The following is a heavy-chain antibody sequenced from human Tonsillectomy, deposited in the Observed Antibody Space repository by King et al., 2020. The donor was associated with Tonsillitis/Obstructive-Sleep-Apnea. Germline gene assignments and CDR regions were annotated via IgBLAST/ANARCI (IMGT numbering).Heavy chain of an antibody. CDR1: GYTFTSYG. CDR2: ISTYNGNT. Sequence: VQLVESGAEVKKPGASVKVSCKASGYTFTSYGITWVRQAPGQGLEGWGWISTYNGNTNYVQKLQGRDTMTRDTSTSTAYMELRSLRSDDTAVYYCARNVPAAGTDWFDAWGQGTLVTVSS. V-gene: IGHV1-18*01. J-gene: IGHJ5*02. CDR3: ARNVPAAGTDWFDA. D-gene: IGHD6-13*01.